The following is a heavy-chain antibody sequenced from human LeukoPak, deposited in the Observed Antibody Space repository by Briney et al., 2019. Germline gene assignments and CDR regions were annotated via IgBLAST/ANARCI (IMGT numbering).Heavy chain of an antibody. CDR2: ISYDGSKK. V-gene: IGHV3-30*04. Sequence: GGSLRLSCAASGFTFSSYAMHWVRQAPGKGLEWVAVISYDGSKKYYADSVKGRFTISRDNSKNTLYLQMNSLRAEDTAVYYCARGLGSGRHAFDIWGQGTMVTVSS. J-gene: IGHJ3*02. CDR3: ARGLGSGRHAFDI. D-gene: IGHD3-10*01. CDR1: GFTFSSYA.